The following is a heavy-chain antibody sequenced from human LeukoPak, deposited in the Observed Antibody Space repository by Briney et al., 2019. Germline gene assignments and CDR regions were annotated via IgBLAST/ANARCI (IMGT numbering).Heavy chain of an antibody. CDR1: GFTFSIYW. CDR3: ARDISIAAPFDY. J-gene: IGHJ4*02. V-gene: IGHV3-7*01. D-gene: IGHD6-6*01. CDR2: INQDGSQK. Sequence: GGSLRLSCAASGFTFSIYWMSWVRQAPGKGLEWVANINQDGSQKYYVDSVKGRFTISRDNAKNSLYLQMNSLRAEDTAVYYCARDISIAAPFDYWGQGTLVTVSS.